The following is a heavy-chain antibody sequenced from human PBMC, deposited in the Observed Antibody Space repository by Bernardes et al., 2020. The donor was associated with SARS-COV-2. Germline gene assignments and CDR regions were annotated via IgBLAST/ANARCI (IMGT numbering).Heavy chain of an antibody. J-gene: IGHJ5*02. CDR3: ARTISRNWFDP. Sequence: ASVKVSCQASAYTFTSYGISWVRRAPGQGLEWMGWISAYNGNTNYAQKLQGRVTMTTDTSTSTAYMELRSLRSDDTAVYYCARTISRNWFDPWGQGTLVTVSS. CDR1: AYTFTSYG. D-gene: IGHD3-3*01. V-gene: IGHV1-18*04. CDR2: ISAYNGNT.